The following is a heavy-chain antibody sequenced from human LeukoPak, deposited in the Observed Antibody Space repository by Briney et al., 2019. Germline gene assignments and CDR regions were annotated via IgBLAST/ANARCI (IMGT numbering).Heavy chain of an antibody. CDR3: ARANLLEDAFDI. CDR1: GYTFTSYG. J-gene: IGHJ3*02. Sequence: ASVKVSCKASGYTFTSYGISWVRQAPGQGLEWMGWINPNSGGTNYAQKFQGRVTMTRDTSISTAYMELSRLRSDDTAVYYCARANLLEDAFDIWGQGTMVTVSS. V-gene: IGHV1-2*02. D-gene: IGHD1-1*01. CDR2: INPNSGGT.